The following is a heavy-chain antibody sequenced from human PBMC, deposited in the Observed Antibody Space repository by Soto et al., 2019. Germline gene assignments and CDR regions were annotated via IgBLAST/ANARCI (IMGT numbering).Heavy chain of an antibody. J-gene: IGHJ4*02. D-gene: IGHD3-9*01. CDR2: IYYSGST. CDR3: ARGPLDRYFDWLLFVDY. V-gene: IGHV4-31*03. CDR1: GGSISSGGYY. Sequence: QVQLQESGPGLVKPSQTLSLTCTVSGGSISSGGYYWSWIRQHPGKGLEWIGYIYYSGSTYYNPSLKSRVTISVDTSKNQFSLKLSSVTAADTAVYYCARGPLDRYFDWLLFVDYWGQGTLVTVSS.